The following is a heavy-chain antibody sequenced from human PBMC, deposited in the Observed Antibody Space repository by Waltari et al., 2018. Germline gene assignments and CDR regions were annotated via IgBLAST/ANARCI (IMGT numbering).Heavy chain of an antibody. J-gene: IGHJ1*01. D-gene: IGHD6-19*01. CDR1: GVSLSDYY. V-gene: IGHV4-34*02. CDR3: VTGPRDKWVGRYSGEFFHH. CDR2: NNLAEIT. Sequence: QVQLQQWGAGLLRPSETLSLTCAVYGVSLSDYYWTRLRQPLGKGLEWIGENNLAEITYYNPSLEGRVSIVLDKSKNQFSLHLLSVTAADTALYYCVTGPRDKWVGRYSGEFFHHWGPGTLVTVSS.